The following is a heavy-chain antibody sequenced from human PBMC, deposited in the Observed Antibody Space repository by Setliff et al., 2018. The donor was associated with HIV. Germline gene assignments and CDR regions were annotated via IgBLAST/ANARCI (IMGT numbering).Heavy chain of an antibody. D-gene: IGHD4-4*01. CDR1: GFTFGSYG. Sequence: GGSLRLSCVVSGFTFGSYGMHWVRQAPGKGLEWVAVIWYDGSNKNYADSVKGRFTISRDNSKNTLYLQMNSLRAEDTAIYYCAKDPFKTTGGVDYWGQGTLVTVSS. J-gene: IGHJ4*02. CDR2: IWYDGSNK. CDR3: AKDPFKTTGGVDY. V-gene: IGHV3-33*06.